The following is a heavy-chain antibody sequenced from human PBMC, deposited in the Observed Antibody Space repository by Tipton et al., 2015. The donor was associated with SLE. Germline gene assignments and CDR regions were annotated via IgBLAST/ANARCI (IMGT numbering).Heavy chain of an antibody. CDR2: IYYDGST. CDR1: NGSINSYY. CDR3: ARLLVAAGTPWFDP. D-gene: IGHD6-13*01. Sequence: LRLSCTVSNGSINSYYWSWIRQPPGKGLEYIGYIYYDGSTNYNPSLKSRVTISVDTSKNKFSLKLNSMTAADTAVYYCARLLVAAGTPWFDPWGQGTLVTFSS. V-gene: IGHV4-59*01. J-gene: IGHJ5*02.